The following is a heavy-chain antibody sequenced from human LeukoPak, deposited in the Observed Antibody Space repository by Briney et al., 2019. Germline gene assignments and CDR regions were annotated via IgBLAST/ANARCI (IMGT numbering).Heavy chain of an antibody. Sequence: GRSLRLSCAASGFTFDDYAMHWVRQAPGKGLEWVSGISWNSGSIGYADSVKGRFTISRDNAKNSLYLQMNSLGAEDTALYYCAKDIGYFDYWGQGTLVTVSS. CDR3: AKDIGYFDY. J-gene: IGHJ4*02. V-gene: IGHV3-9*01. CDR2: ISWNSGSI. CDR1: GFTFDDYA.